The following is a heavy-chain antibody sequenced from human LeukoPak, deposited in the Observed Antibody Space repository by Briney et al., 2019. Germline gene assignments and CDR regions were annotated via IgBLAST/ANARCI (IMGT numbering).Heavy chain of an antibody. D-gene: IGHD3-10*01. CDR3: ARDIGSDPKLLWFGELLLFDY. Sequence: ASVKVSCKVSGYTLTELSMHWVRQAPGKGLEWMGGFDPEDGETIYAQKFQGRVTMTEDTSTDTAYMELSSLRSDDTAVYYCARDIGSDPKLLWFGELLLFDYWGQGTLVTVSS. CDR2: FDPEDGET. V-gene: IGHV1-24*01. CDR1: GYTLTELS. J-gene: IGHJ4*02.